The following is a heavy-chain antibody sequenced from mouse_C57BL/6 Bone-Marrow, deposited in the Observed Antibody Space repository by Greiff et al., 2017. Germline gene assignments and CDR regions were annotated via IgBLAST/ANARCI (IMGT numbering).Heavy chain of an antibody. CDR1: GYTFTDYN. J-gene: IGHJ3*01. V-gene: IGHV1-22*01. Sequence: VQLQQSGPELVKPGASVKMSCKASGYTFTDYNMHWVKQSHGKSLEWIGYINPNNGGTSYNQKFKGKATLTVNKSSSTAYMERRSLTSEDSAVYYCAREGLYYYGSSPFAYWGQGTLVTVSA. CDR3: AREGLYYYGSSPFAY. D-gene: IGHD1-1*01. CDR2: INPNNGGT.